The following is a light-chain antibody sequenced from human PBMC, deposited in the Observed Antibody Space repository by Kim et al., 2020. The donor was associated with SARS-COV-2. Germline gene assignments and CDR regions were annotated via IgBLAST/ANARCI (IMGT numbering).Light chain of an antibody. CDR3: RVWNNFNDYQDSV. V-gene: IGLV3-21*04. Sequence: GQECRITRGGTNVGKKGVDWMQKKAGGAAVLVMSYNEDRPSGLPERFSGSNSGNIASLTISRVEVGDEADYYCRVWNNFNDYQDSVFGTGTKVTVL. J-gene: IGLJ1*01. CDR1: NVGKKG. CDR2: YNE.